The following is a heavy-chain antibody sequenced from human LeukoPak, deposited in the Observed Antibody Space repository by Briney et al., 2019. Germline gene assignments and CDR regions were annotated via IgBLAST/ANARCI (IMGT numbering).Heavy chain of an antibody. CDR2: ISSSSSYI. J-gene: IGHJ4*02. V-gene: IGHV3-21*01. Sequence: GGSLRLSCAASGFTFSSYSMNWVRQAPGKGLEWVSSISSSSSYIYYADSVKGRLAISRDNAKNSLSLQMNSLRAEDTAVYYCARGPRHFDYWGQGTLVTVSS. CDR1: GFTFSSYS. CDR3: ARGPRHFDY.